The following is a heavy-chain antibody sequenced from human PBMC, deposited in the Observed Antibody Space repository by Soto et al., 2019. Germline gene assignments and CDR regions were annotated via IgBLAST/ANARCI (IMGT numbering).Heavy chain of an antibody. J-gene: IGHJ4*02. CDR2: INAGNGNT. V-gene: IGHV1-3*01. CDR1: GYTFTSYA. Sequence: QVQLVQSGAEVKKPGASVKVSCKTSGYTFTSYAMHWVRQAPGQRLEWMGWINAGNGNTKYSQKFQGRVTITIDTSASTAYMGLSSLRSEDTATYYCARDLGGWPDYWGQGTLVTVSS. D-gene: IGHD6-19*01. CDR3: ARDLGGWPDY.